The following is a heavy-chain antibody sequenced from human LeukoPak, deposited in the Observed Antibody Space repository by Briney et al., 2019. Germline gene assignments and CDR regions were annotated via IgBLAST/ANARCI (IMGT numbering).Heavy chain of an antibody. Sequence: GGSLRLSCAASGFTFSDYYMSWIRQAPGKGLEWVSYISSSGSTIYYADSVKGRFTISRDNSKNTLYLQMNSLRAEDTAVYYCAKLTASDAFDIWGQGTMVTVSS. D-gene: IGHD3-16*01. CDR3: AKLTASDAFDI. V-gene: IGHV3-11*04. CDR2: ISSSGSTI. CDR1: GFTFSDYY. J-gene: IGHJ3*02.